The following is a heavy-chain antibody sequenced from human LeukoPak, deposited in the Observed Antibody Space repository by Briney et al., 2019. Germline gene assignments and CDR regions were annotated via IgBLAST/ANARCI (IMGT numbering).Heavy chain of an antibody. CDR3: ARESGYPGSGFDP. Sequence: AGSLRLSCAASGFTFSSYWMHWVRQGPGKGLVWVSRIKSDGSSTSYADSVKGRFTISRDNAKNTLYLQMNSLRDEDTAVYYCARESGYPGSGFDPWGQGTLVTVSS. J-gene: IGHJ5*02. CDR1: GFTFSSYW. D-gene: IGHD3-10*01. V-gene: IGHV3-74*01. CDR2: IKSDGSST.